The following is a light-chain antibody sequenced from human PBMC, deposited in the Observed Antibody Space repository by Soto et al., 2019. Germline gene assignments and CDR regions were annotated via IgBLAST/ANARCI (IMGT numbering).Light chain of an antibody. CDR1: QGVGSR. V-gene: IGKV3-15*01. J-gene: IGKJ4*01. Sequence: TQSPSALSASPGERATLTCRASQGVGSRLAWYQQKPGKAPRLLIYDTYIIASGIPARFSGSGPGTEFTLTIASLQSEDFAAYYCQRFNPCPLAFGGGTKVDIK. CDR2: DTY. CDR3: QRFNPCPLA.